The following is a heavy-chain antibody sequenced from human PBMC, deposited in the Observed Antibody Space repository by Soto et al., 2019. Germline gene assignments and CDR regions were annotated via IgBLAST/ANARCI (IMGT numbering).Heavy chain of an antibody. CDR3: GRAGGTPVTVLRPFAS. D-gene: IGHD4-17*01. Sequence: QVQLEESGGGVVQPGRSLRLSCEASGFTFNTYSMHWVRQPPGKGLEWLAAIWYDGTQKYYADSVKGRFIISRDNSKKSLCLKRKGWGAGARAVYSWGRAGGTPVTVLRPFASWAQGPLVTVPS. CDR2: IWYDGTQK. J-gene: IGHJ5*01. CDR1: GFTFNTYS. V-gene: IGHV3-33*01.